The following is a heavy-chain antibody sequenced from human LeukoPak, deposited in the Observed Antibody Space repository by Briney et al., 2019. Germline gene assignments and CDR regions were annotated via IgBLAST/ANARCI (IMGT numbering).Heavy chain of an antibody. CDR1: GFTFSSYS. Sequence: PGGSLRLSCAASGFTFSSYSMNWVRQAPGKGLEWVSSISSSSSYIYYADSVKGRFTISRDNAKNSLYPQMNSLRAEDTAVYYCARDKAPDSSGYYHGAFDIWGQGTMVTVSS. J-gene: IGHJ3*02. CDR3: ARDKAPDSSGYYHGAFDI. D-gene: IGHD3-22*01. V-gene: IGHV3-21*01. CDR2: ISSSSSYI.